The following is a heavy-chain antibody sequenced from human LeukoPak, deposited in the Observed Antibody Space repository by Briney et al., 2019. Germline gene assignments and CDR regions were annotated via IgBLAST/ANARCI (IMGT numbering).Heavy chain of an antibody. CDR2: IYYSGST. CDR3: ARIPTNAVPAAHNGFDI. V-gene: IGHV4-59*04. CDR1: GGSISSYY. J-gene: IGHJ3*02. Sequence: PSETLSLTCTVPGGSISSYYWGWIRQPPGKGLEWIGNIYYSGSTYYNPSLRSRVTISVDTSKNQFSLKLSSVTAADTAVYYCARIPTNAVPAAHNGFDIWGQGTMLTVSS. D-gene: IGHD2-2*01.